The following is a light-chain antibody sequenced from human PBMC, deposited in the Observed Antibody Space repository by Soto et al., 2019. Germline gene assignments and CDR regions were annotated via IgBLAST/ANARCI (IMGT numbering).Light chain of an antibody. J-gene: IGKJ4*01. V-gene: IGKV1-39*01. Sequence: IQLTQSPSSLSASVGDRVTITCRASQSISSYLNWYQQKPGKDPKLLIYAASSLQSGVPPRFSGSGSGTDFNLTIISLQTEDFATYYCQQSYSTPLTFGGGTKVDIK. CDR1: QSISSY. CDR3: QQSYSTPLT. CDR2: AAS.